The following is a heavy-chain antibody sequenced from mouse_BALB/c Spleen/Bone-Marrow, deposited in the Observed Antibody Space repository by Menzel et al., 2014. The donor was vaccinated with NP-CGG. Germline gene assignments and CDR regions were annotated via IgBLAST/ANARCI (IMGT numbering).Heavy chain of an antibody. V-gene: IGHV5-9-3*01. Sequence: EVKLVESGGGLVKPGGSLELSCAASGFTFSSYAMSWVRQTPEKRLEWVATISSGGSYTYYPDSVKGRFTIYRDNAKNTLYLQMSSLRSEDTAVYYCARHYYGSSYYFDYWGQGTTLTVSS. CDR3: ARHYYGSSYYFDY. CDR2: ISSGGSYT. CDR1: GFTFSSYA. D-gene: IGHD1-1*01. J-gene: IGHJ2*01.